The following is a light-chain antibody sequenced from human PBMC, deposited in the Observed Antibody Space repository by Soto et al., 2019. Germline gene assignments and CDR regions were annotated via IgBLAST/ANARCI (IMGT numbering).Light chain of an antibody. CDR3: QKYDSAPLT. V-gene: IGKV1-27*01. CDR1: QDIRNY. Sequence: DIQMTQSPSSLSASVGDRVTITCRPSQDIRNYLAWYQQKPGQVPKLLIYVASTLQSGVPSRFSGSGSGTEFTLTITSLQPEDVATYYGQKYDSAPLTFGGGTRIEI. CDR2: VAS. J-gene: IGKJ4*01.